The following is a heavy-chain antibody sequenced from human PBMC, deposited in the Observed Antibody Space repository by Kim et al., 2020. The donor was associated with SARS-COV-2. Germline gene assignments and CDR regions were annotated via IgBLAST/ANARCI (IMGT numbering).Heavy chain of an antibody. CDR3: ARVEMATRYYGMDV. D-gene: IGHD5-12*01. J-gene: IGHJ6*02. Sequence: SQKFQGRVTITRDTSASTAYMELSSLRSEDTAVYYCARVEMATRYYGMDVWGQGTTVTVSS. V-gene: IGHV1-3*01.